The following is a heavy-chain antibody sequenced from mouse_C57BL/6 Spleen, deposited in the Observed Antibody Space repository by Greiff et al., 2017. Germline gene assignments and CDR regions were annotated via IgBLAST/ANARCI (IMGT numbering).Heavy chain of an antibody. CDR2: IHPNSGST. V-gene: IGHV1-64*01. CDR3: ATYSIYGGAMDY. Sequence: LQESGAELVKPGASVKLSCKASGYTFTSYWMHWVKQRPGQGLEWIGMIHPNSGSTNYNEKFKSKATLTVDKSSSTAYMQLSSLTSEDSAVYYCATYSIYGGAMDYWGQGTSVTVSS. D-gene: IGHD2-5*01. J-gene: IGHJ4*01. CDR1: GYTFTSYW.